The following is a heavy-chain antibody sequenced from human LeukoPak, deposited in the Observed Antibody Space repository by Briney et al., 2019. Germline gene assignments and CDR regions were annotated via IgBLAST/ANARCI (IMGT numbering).Heavy chain of an antibody. CDR1: GFTFSSYG. CDR2: IRYDGSNK. J-gene: IGHJ6*03. V-gene: IGHV3-30*02. D-gene: IGHD3-10*01. Sequence: GGSLRLSCAASGFTFSSYGMHWVRQAPGKGLEWVAFIRYDGSNKYYADSVKGRFTISRDNAKNSLYLQMNSLRSEDTALYYCARDQYGSGDGYYMDLWGKGTTVTISS. CDR3: ARDQYGSGDGYYMDL.